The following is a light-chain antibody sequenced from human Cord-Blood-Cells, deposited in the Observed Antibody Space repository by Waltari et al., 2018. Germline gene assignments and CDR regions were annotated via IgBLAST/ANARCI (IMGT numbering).Light chain of an antibody. CDR3: QQYNSYSWT. V-gene: IGKV1-5*03. CDR1: QSISSW. Sequence: DIQMTQSPSTLSASVGDRVTITCRASQSISSWLAGYQQKPGKAPKLLIYKASSLERGVPSRFSGSGSGTEFTLTVSSLQPDDFATYYCQQYNSYSWTFGQGTKVEIK. CDR2: KAS. J-gene: IGKJ1*01.